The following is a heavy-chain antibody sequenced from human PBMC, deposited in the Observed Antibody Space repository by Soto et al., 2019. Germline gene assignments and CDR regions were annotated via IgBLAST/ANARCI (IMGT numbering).Heavy chain of an antibody. CDR2: IYYSGST. CDR1: GGSISSSSYY. Sequence: SETLSLTCTVSGGSISSSSYYWGWIRQPPGRGLEWIGSIYYSGSTYYNPSLKSRVTISVDTSKNQFSLKLSSVTAADTAVYYCARLGLDFWSGSPPGWFDPWGQGTLVTVSS. D-gene: IGHD3-3*01. J-gene: IGHJ5*02. CDR3: ARLGLDFWSGSPPGWFDP. V-gene: IGHV4-39*01.